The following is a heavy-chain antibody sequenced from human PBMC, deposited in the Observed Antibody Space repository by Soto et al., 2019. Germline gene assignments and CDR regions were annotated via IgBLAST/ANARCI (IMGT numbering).Heavy chain of an antibody. CDR1: GGSFSGYS. J-gene: IGHJ4*01. D-gene: IGHD6-19*01. V-gene: IGHV4-34*01. CDR3: AREGGSGWYYYDY. CDR2: INYTGTT. Sequence: SETLSLTCAVNGGSFSGYSWTWICQAPGKGLDWIGEINYTGTTNYSPSLKSRVTLSVDTSKNQFSLELRSVSAADTAVYYCAREGGSGWYYYDYWGHGTLVTVSS.